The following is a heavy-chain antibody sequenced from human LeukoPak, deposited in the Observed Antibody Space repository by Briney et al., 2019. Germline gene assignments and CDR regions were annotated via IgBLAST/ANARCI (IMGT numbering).Heavy chain of an antibody. J-gene: IGHJ6*02. V-gene: IGHV4-39*07. CDR3: ARVGRWTRLDIYYYYGMDV. D-gene: IGHD3/OR15-3a*01. CDR1: GGSISSSYYY. CDR2: IYYSGST. Sequence: SETLSLTCTVSGGSISSSYYYWGWIRQPPGKGLEWIGSIYYSGSTYYNPSLKSRVTISVDKSKNQFSLKLSSVTAADTAVYYCARVGRWTRLDIYYYYGMDVWGQGTTVTVSS.